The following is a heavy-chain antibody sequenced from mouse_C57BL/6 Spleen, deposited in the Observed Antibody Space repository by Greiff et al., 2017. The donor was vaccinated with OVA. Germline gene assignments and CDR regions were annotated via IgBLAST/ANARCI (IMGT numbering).Heavy chain of an antibody. J-gene: IGHJ2*01. CDR3: ARWDCDYDEDYFDY. CDR2: INPNNGGT. Sequence: VQLQQSGPELVKPGASVKISCKASGYTFTDYYMNWVKQSHGKSLEWIGDINPNNGGTSYNQKFKGKATLTVDKSSSTAYMELRSLTSEDSAVYYCARWDCDYDEDYFDYWGQGTTLTVSS. CDR1: GYTFTDYY. V-gene: IGHV1-26*01. D-gene: IGHD2-4*01.